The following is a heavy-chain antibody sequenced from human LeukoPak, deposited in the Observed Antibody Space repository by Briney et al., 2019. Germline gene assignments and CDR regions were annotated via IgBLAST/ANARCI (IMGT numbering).Heavy chain of an antibody. D-gene: IGHD3-16*02. CDR2: IYTSGST. CDR1: GGSISSGSYY. V-gene: IGHV4-61*02. CDR3: ARVIPYYFDY. Sequence: PSETLSLTCTVSGGSISSGSYYWSWIRQPAGKGLEWIGRIYTSGSTNYNPSLKSRVTISVDTSKNQFSLKLSSVTAADTAVYYCARVIPYYFDYRGQGTLVTVSS. J-gene: IGHJ4*02.